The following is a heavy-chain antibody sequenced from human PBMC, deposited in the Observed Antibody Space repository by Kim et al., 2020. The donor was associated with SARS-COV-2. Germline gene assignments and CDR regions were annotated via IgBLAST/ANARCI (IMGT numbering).Heavy chain of an antibody. Sequence: DGTTTNHADAVQGRFTISRENAKNTLYLQMNSLRAEDTAVYYCARAGFDYWGQGTLVTVSS. V-gene: IGHV3-74*01. J-gene: IGHJ4*02. CDR3: ARAGFDY. CDR2: DGTTT.